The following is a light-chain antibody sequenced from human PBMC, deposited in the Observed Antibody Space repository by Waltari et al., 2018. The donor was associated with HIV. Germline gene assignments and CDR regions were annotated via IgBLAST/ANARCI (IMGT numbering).Light chain of an antibody. J-gene: IGLJ3*02. CDR3: GTWDSSLSADV. V-gene: IGLV1-51*01. CDR1: SSHIGNNY. Sequence: QSVLTQPPSVSAAPGQKVTISCSGRSSHIGNNYVSWYQQLPGTAPKLLIYDNNKRPSGIPDRFSGSKSGTSATLGITGLQTGDEADYYCGTWDSSLSADVFGGGTKLTVL. CDR2: DNN.